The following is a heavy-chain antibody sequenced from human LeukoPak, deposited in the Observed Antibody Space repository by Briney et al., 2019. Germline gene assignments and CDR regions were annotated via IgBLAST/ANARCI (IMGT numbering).Heavy chain of an antibody. D-gene: IGHD6-19*01. CDR1: GGSISSSSYY. CDR2: IYYSGST. Sequence: PSETLSLTCTVSGGSISSSSYYWGWIRQPPGKGLEWIGSIYYSGSTYYNPSLKSRVTISVDTSKNQFSLKLSSVTAADTAVYYCARYGYSSGWHPVGYYFDYWGQGTLVTVSS. V-gene: IGHV4-39*01. CDR3: ARYGYSSGWHPVGYYFDY. J-gene: IGHJ4*02.